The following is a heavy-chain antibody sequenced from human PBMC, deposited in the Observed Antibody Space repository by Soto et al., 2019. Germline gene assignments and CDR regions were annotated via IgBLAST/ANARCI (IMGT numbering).Heavy chain of an antibody. CDR1: GFTFSDYY. CDR3: ARALRLDSYFDY. D-gene: IGHD5-12*01. J-gene: IGHJ4*02. CDR2: ISSSSSYT. V-gene: IGHV3-11*06. Sequence: QVQLVESGGGLVKSGGSLRLSCAASGFTFSDYYMSWIRQAPGKGLEWVSYISSSSSYTNYADSVKGRFTISRDNAKNSLYLQMNSLRAEDTAVYYCARALRLDSYFDYWGQGTLVTVSS.